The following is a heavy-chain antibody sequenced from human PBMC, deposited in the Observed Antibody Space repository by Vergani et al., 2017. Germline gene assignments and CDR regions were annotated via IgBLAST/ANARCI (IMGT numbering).Heavy chain of an antibody. V-gene: IGHV3-48*01. D-gene: IGHD3-22*01. J-gene: IGHJ3*02. Sequence: VQLVESGGGLVQPGGSLRLSCAASGFTFSSYSMNWVRQAPGKGLEWVSYISSSSSTIYYADSVKGRFTISRDNAKNSLYLQMNSLRAEDTAVYYCARDPEPYYDSSGYTWRAFDIWGQGTMVTVSS. CDR1: GFTFSSYS. CDR3: ARDPEPYYDSSGYTWRAFDI. CDR2: ISSSSSTI.